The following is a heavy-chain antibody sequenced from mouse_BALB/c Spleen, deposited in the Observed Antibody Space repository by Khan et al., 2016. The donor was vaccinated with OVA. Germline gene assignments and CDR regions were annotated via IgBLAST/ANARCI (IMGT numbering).Heavy chain of an antibody. CDR3: ARGNNTGYYFDY. Sequence: VQLKESGPGLVKPSQSLSLTCTVTGYSITSGYAWNWIRQFPGNKLEWMGYISYSGVTSYTPSLKSRISITRDTSKNQFFLQLNSVTTEDTATYCCARGNNTGYYFDYWGQGTTLTVSS. CDR2: ISYSGVT. V-gene: IGHV3-2*02. J-gene: IGHJ2*01. CDR1: GYSITSGYA. D-gene: IGHD1-3*01.